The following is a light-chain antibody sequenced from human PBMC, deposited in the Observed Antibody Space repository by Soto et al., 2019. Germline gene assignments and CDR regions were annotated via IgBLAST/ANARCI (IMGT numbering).Light chain of an antibody. CDR2: EVT. J-gene: IGLJ3*02. CDR1: SGDIGGYNY. Sequence: QSALTQPPAASWSPGQSVTISCTGTSGDIGGYNYVSWYQKHPGKAPKLMIYEVTKRPSGVPDRFSGSKSGNTASLTVSGLQADDEADYECRSYAGSDNLFGAGTNITVL. V-gene: IGLV2-8*01. CDR3: RSYAGSDNL.